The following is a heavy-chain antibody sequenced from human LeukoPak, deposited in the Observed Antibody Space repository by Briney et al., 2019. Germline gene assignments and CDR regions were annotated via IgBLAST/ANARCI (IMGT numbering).Heavy chain of an antibody. D-gene: IGHD1-26*01. V-gene: IGHV3-23*01. CDR2: ISGSGGST. Sequence: GGSLRLSCAASGFTVSTNYTSWVRQAPGKGLEWVSAISGSGGSTYYADSVKGRFTISRDNSKNTLYLQMNSLRAEDTAVYYCAKDGSYYAFDIWGQGTMVTVSS. J-gene: IGHJ3*02. CDR1: GFTVSTNY. CDR3: AKDGSYYAFDI.